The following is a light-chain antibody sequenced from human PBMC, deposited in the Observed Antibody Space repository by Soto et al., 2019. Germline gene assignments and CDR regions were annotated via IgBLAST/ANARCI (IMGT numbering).Light chain of an antibody. CDR2: DVS. V-gene: IGLV2-11*01. CDR1: SSDVGGYNY. J-gene: IGLJ2*01. Sequence: QSALTQPRSVSGSPGQSVTISCTGTSSDVGGYNYVSWYQQHPGKAPKLMIYDVSKRPSGVPDRCSGSKSGNTASLTISGLQAEDEADYYCCSYAGSYRGVFGGGTKLTVL. CDR3: CSYAGSYRGV.